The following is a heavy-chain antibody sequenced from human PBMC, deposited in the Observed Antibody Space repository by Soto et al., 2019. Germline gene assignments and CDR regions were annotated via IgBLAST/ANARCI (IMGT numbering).Heavy chain of an antibody. J-gene: IGHJ4*02. CDR3: ARQNYYDFLTGHVEY. D-gene: IGHD3-9*01. CDR2: TSYDGSNR. CDR1: GFTFSNHA. Sequence: QVPLVESGGGVVPPGRSLRLSCAASGFTFSNHAMHWVCQAPGKGLEWVAVTSYDGSNRYYTDSVKGRFTISRDNSKNTLSLHMNSLRAEDTPVYYCARQNYYDFLTGHVEYWGQGTLVTVSS. V-gene: IGHV3-30-3*01.